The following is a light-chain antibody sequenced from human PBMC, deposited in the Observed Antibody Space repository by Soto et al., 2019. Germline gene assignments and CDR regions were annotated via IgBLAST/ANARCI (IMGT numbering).Light chain of an antibody. V-gene: IGKV1-5*03. CDR3: DQYYSYSWR. J-gene: IGKJ1*01. Sequence: DIQMTQSPSTLSASVGDRVTITCRASQSISSRLAWYQQKPAKVPKLRIYKASSLESGVPSRFSGSGTGTVVTLTISTLEPDDYASDYCDQYYSYSWRFGQATNVEI. CDR1: QSISSR. CDR2: KAS.